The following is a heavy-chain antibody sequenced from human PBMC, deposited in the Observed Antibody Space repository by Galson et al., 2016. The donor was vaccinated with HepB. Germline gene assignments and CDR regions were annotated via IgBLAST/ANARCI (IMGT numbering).Heavy chain of an antibody. CDR3: ARDPPGIGNYFDY. CDR2: MSTSGTT. D-gene: IGHD1-26*01. J-gene: IGHJ4*02. V-gene: IGHV4-61*02. CDR1: GDSISSTSCY. Sequence: TLSLTCTVSGDSISSTSCYWGWIRQPAGKGLEWIGRMSTSGTTNYNPSLKSRVIKSVDTSKNQFSLNLNSVTAADTAVYYCARDPPGIGNYFDYWGQGTLVSVSS.